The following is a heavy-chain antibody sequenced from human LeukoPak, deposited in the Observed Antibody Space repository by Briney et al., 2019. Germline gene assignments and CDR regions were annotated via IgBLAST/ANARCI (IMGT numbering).Heavy chain of an antibody. J-gene: IGHJ4*02. Sequence: PSETLSLTCTVSGGSISSSSYYWGWIRQPPGKGLEWIGSIYYSGSTNYNPSLKSRVTISVDTSKNQFSLKLSSVTAADTAVYYCAREDCSSTSCYVGYWGQGTLVTVSS. CDR3: AREDCSSTSCYVGY. D-gene: IGHD2-2*01. CDR1: GGSISSSSYY. V-gene: IGHV4-39*07. CDR2: IYYSGST.